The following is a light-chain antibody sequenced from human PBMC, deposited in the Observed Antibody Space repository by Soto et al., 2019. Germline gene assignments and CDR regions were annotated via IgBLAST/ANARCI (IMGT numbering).Light chain of an antibody. CDR3: MPALQTPRT. V-gene: IGKV2-28*01. Sequence: DIVMTQSPLSLPVTPGEPAPISCRSSQSLLHANGYNYLDWYLQKPGQSPHLLISLGSNRASGVPARSSGRGSVTDVTLKIMRVKAEDVGVYYCMPALQTPRTFGQGTKVQI. J-gene: IGKJ1*01. CDR1: QSLLHANGYNY. CDR2: LGS.